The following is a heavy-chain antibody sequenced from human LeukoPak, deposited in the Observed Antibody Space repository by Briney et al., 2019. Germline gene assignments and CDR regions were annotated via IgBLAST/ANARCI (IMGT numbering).Heavy chain of an antibody. D-gene: IGHD2-15*01. CDR2: IIPIFGTA. Sequence: GASVKVSCKTSGGTYSSFTISWMRQAPGQGLEWMGGIIPIFGTANYAQKFQGRVTVTADESTSTAYMELSSLRSEDTAVYYCARGYTQAATYFDYWGQGTLVTVSS. CDR1: GGTYSSFT. CDR3: ARGYTQAATYFDY. V-gene: IGHV1-69*13. J-gene: IGHJ4*02.